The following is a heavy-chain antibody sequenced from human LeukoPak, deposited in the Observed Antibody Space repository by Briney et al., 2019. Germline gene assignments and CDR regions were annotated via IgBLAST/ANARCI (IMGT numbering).Heavy chain of an antibody. D-gene: IGHD3-22*01. CDR2: ISYDGSNK. V-gene: IGHV3-30*01. CDR1: GFTFSSYA. J-gene: IGHJ4*02. Sequence: GSLRLSCAASGFTFSSYAMHWVRQAPGKGLEWVAVISYDGSNKYYADSVKGRFTISRDNSKNTLCLQMNSLRAEDTAVYYCARQGVTMIVVVRHYFDYWGQGTLVTVSS. CDR3: ARQGVTMIVVVRHYFDY.